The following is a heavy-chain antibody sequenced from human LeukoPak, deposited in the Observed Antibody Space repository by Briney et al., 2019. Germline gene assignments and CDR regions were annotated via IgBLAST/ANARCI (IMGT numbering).Heavy chain of an antibody. J-gene: IGHJ6*02. Sequence: PGGSLRLFCAASGFTFSSYSLNWVRQAPGKGLEWVAVIWYDGSNKYYADSVKGRFTISRDNSKNTLYLQMNSLRAEDTAVYYCARRSPTTVTSYYYYGMDVWGQGTTVTVSS. CDR3: ARRSPTTVTSYYYYGMDV. CDR2: IWYDGSNK. D-gene: IGHD4-11*01. CDR1: GFTFSSYS. V-gene: IGHV3-33*08.